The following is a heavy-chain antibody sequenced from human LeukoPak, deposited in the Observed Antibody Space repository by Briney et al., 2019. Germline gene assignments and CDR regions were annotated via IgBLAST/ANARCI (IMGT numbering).Heavy chain of an antibody. CDR1: GGSISSSNW. CDR3: ARQLLDSSSWYAAAFDI. V-gene: IGHV4-4*02. J-gene: IGHJ3*02. D-gene: IGHD6-13*01. Sequence: SETLSLTCAVSGGSISSSNWWSWVRQPPGKGLEWIGEIYHSGSTNYNPSLKSRVTISVDKSKNQFSLKLSSVTAADTAVYYCARQLLDSSSWYAAAFDIWGQGTMVTVSS. CDR2: IYHSGST.